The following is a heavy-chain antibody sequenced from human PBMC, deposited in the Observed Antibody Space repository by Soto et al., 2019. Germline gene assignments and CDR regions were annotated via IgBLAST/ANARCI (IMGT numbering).Heavy chain of an antibody. D-gene: IGHD3-22*01. CDR2: ISWNSDNI. Sequence: EVQLVESGGGLVQPGRSLRLSCAASGFIFDDYAMHWVRQAPGKGLEWVSSISWNSDNIGYADSVKGRFTISRDNAKNSLHLQMNSLRVEDTALYYCAKDIKSPHYYDSRGFGSWGQGTLVTVSS. CDR3: AKDIKSPHYYDSRGFGS. CDR1: GFIFDDYA. J-gene: IGHJ4*02. V-gene: IGHV3-9*01.